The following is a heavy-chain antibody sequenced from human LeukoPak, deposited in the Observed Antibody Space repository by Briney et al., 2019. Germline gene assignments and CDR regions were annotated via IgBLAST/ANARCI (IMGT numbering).Heavy chain of an antibody. CDR2: ISSSGSTI. V-gene: IGHV3-11*01. J-gene: IGHJ4*02. Sequence: GGSLRLSCAASGFTFSDYYMSWLRQAPGKGLEWVSYISSSGSTIYYADSVKGRFTISRDNAKNSLYLQMNSLRAEDTAVYYCASTIGATQFDYWGQGALVTVSS. D-gene: IGHD1-26*01. CDR3: ASTIGATQFDY. CDR1: GFTFSDYY.